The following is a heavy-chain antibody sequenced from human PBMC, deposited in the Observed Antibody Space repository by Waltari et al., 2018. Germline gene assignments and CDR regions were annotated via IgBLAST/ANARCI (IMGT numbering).Heavy chain of an antibody. CDR1: RFSITSNRHY. CDR2: VSYSGTT. V-gene: IGHV4-39*01. J-gene: IGHJ3*01. Sequence: QLQLQESGPRLVRPPETLSLICRFHRFSITSNRHYLAWLRQSPGQGLEWIGTVSYSGTTYISPSLKSRVSVSRDTSKNQVSLILGSVTAADMAVYYCATYIGASVGTAAFDVWGQGTMVTVSS. CDR3: ATYIGASVGTAAFDV. D-gene: IGHD5-12*01.